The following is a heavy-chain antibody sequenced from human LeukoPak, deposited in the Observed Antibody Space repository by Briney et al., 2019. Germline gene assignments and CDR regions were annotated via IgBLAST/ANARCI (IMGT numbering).Heavy chain of an antibody. D-gene: IGHD1-26*01. CDR3: ARDEAVGTFDY. Sequence: SETLSLTCAVYGGSFSGYYWSWIRQPPGKGLEWIGEINHSGSTNYNPSLKSRVTISVDTPNNQFSLKLSSVTAADTAVYYCARDEAVGTFDYWGQGTLVTVSS. V-gene: IGHV4-34*01. J-gene: IGHJ4*02. CDR1: GGSFSGYY. CDR2: INHSGST.